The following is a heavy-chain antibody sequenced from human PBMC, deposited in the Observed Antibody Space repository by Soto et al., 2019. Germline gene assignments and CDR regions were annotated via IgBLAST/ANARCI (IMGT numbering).Heavy chain of an antibody. V-gene: IGHV2-5*02. CDR2: IYWDDDR. D-gene: IGHD1-20*01. CDR1: GFSLSTSGVG. J-gene: IGHJ4*02. Sequence: QITLKESGPTLLNPTQTLTLTCTFSGFSLSTSGVGVGWIRQPPGKALESLALIYWDDDRRYNPSLKSRLAITKDTPKNQVVLTMTNVDPMDTATYYCAHRRGGYNWNDGDFDYWGQGTLVTVSS. CDR3: AHRRGGYNWNDGDFDY.